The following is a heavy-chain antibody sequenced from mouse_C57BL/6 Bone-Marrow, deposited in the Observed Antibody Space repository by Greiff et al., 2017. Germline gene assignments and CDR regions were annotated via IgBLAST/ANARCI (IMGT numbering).Heavy chain of an antibody. J-gene: IGHJ1*03. CDR2: IYPGSGST. D-gene: IGHD2-5*01. CDR1: GYTFTSYW. Sequence: QVQLQQPGAELVKPGASVKMSCKASGYTFTSYWIPWVKQRPGQGLEWIGDIYPGSGSTNYNEKFKSKATLTVDTSSSTAYMQLSSLTSADSAVYDWAIPYCSNYWYFDVWGTGTTVTGSS. CDR3: AIPYCSNYWYFDV. V-gene: IGHV1-55*01.